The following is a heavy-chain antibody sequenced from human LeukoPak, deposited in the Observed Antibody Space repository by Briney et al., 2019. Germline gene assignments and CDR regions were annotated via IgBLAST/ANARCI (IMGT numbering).Heavy chain of an antibody. CDR3: GREAGYSSGWYYYYMDV. J-gene: IGHJ6*03. V-gene: IGHV3-7*01. CDR1: GFTFSSYW. CDR2: IKRGESEK. D-gene: IGHD6-19*01. Sequence: GGSLRLSGAGSGFTFSSYWRRWVRQAPGKGREGGANIKRGESEKYYVYSVKGRFTISRDNAKNSLYLQMNSLRAEDTAVYYCGREAGYSSGWYYYYMDVWGKGTTVTVSS.